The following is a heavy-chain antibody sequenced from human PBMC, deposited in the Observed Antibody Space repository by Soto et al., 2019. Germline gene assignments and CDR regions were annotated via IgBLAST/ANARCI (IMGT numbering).Heavy chain of an antibody. CDR1: GYSFTSYW. J-gene: IGHJ4*02. CDR3: ARHHYDFWSGYYIDY. CDR2: IYPGDSDT. D-gene: IGHD3-3*01. V-gene: IGHV5-51*01. Sequence: GESLKISCKGSGYSFTSYWIGWVRQMPGKGLEWMGIIYPGDSDTRYSPSFQGQVTISADKSISTAYLQWSSLKASDTAMYYCARHHYDFWSGYYIDYWGQGTLVTVSS.